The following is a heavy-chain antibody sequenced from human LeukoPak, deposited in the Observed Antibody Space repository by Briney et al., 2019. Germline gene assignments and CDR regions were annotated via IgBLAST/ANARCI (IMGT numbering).Heavy chain of an antibody. Sequence: GAPVKVSCKASGYTFTSYGISWVRQAPGQGLEWMGWISAYNGNTNYAQKLQGRVTMTTDTSTSTAYMELRSLRSDDTAVYYCARDRSYIVGATSFYYYYGMDVWGQGTTVTVSS. D-gene: IGHD1-26*01. CDR2: ISAYNGNT. CDR3: ARDRSYIVGATSFYYYYGMDV. V-gene: IGHV1-18*01. J-gene: IGHJ6*02. CDR1: GYTFTSYG.